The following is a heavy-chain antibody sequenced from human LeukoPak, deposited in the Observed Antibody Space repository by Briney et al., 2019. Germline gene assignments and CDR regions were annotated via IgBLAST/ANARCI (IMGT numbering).Heavy chain of an antibody. V-gene: IGHV4-39*01. CDR2: LFHSGNT. CDR1: GDSISNGFYY. Sequence: SATLSLTCTVSGDSISNGFYYWAWIRQPPEKGLEWIGSLFHSGNTYYNPSLQSRVSISVDTSKNQFSLKLTSVTAADTAVYYCARTRHITVAGHFDYWGRGTLVTVSS. J-gene: IGHJ4*02. CDR3: ARTRHITVAGHFDY. D-gene: IGHD6-19*01.